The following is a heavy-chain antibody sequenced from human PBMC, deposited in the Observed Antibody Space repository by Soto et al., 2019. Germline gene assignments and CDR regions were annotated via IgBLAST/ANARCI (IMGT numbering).Heavy chain of an antibody. D-gene: IGHD3-10*01. CDR2: INPSGGST. Sequence: QVQLVQSGAEVKKPGASVKVSCKASGYTFTSYYMHWVRQAPGQGLEWMGIINPSGGSTSYAQKFQGRVTMTXXTXTXXVYMELSSLRSEDTAVYYCARAFGRMVRAYYGMDVWGQGTTVTVSS. CDR1: GYTFTSYY. V-gene: IGHV1-46*03. J-gene: IGHJ6*02. CDR3: ARAFGRMVRAYYGMDV.